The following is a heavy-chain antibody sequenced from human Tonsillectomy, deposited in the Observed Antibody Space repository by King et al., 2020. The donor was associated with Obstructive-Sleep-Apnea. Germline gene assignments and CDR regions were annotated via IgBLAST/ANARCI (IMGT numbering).Heavy chain of an antibody. Sequence: VQLVESGGGLVKPGGSLRLSCAASGFTFSSYSMNWVRQAPGKGLEWGSSISSSTSYIYYADSVKGRFTISSDNAKNSLYLQRNSLRAEDTAVYYCARGFDYGGNRFDYWGQGPLVTVSS. CDR1: GFTFSSYS. V-gene: IGHV3-21*01. CDR2: ISSSTSYI. D-gene: IGHD4-23*01. CDR3: ARGFDYGGNRFDY. J-gene: IGHJ4*02.